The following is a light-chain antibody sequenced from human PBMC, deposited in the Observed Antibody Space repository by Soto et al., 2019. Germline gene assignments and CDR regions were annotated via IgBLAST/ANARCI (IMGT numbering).Light chain of an antibody. V-gene: IGLV2-11*01. CDR2: DVT. Sequence: QSALTQPRSVSGSPGQSVTISCTGTSSDVGGHNYVSWYQQHPGKAPKLMIYDVTERPPGVPDRFSGSKSGNTASLTISGLQAEDEADYSCCSYAGSYTWVFGGGTKLTVL. CDR3: CSYAGSYTWV. J-gene: IGLJ3*02. CDR1: SSDVGGHNY.